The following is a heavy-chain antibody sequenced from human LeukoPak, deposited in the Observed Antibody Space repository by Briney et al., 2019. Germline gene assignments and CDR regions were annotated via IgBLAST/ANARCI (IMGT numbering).Heavy chain of an antibody. Sequence: AALKDSSEASGYSFTVYYIHWVRHAPGQGLGWVGRINPNSGGSNYAQMFQGRDTMTRDTSISTANIELSRLSSDNTAVYYGARDGKETADRNTALDYWGQGSLVTVSS. V-gene: IGHV1-2*06. CDR2: INPNSGGS. CDR1: GYSFTVYY. CDR3: ARDGKETADRNTALDY. D-gene: IGHD2-21*02. J-gene: IGHJ4*02.